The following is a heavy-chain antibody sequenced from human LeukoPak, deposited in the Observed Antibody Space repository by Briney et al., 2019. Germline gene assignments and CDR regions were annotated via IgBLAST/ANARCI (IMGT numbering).Heavy chain of an antibody. CDR2: IYYSGCT. J-gene: IGHJ4*02. V-gene: IGHV4-31*03. CDR1: GGSISSGGYY. D-gene: IGHD1-26*01. Sequence: SETLSLTCTVSGGSISSGGYYWSWIRQHPGKGLEWIGYIYYSGCTYYNPSLESRVTISVDTSKNQFSLKLSSVTAADTAVYYCAREKGETVDYWGQGALVTVSS. CDR3: AREKGETVDY.